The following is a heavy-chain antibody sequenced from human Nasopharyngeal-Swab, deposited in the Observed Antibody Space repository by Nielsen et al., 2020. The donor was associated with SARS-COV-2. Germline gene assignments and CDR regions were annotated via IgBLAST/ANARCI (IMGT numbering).Heavy chain of an antibody. D-gene: IGHD3-22*01. V-gene: IGHV3-7*03. CDR1: GLTFSDHW. CDR2: IKPDGSEK. CDR3: AGNHDNTF. Sequence: GESLKISCVVSGLTFSDHWMNWVRQAPGKGLEWVADIKPDGSEKYYVDSVKGRFTISRDNARNSLFLQMDSLRVEDTAIYYCAGNHDNTFWGQGNLVAVS. J-gene: IGHJ4*02.